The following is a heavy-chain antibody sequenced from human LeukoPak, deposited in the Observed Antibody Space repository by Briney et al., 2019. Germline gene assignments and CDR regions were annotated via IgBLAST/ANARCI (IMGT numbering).Heavy chain of an antibody. D-gene: IGHD2-15*01. CDR3: AREGGGGYYFDY. J-gene: IGHJ4*02. V-gene: IGHV1-2*02. Sequence: ASVKASCKASGYTFTGYYMHWVRQAPGQGLEWMGWINPNSGGTNYAQKFQGRVTMTRDTSISTAYMELSRLRSDDTAVYYCAREGGGGYYFDYWGQGTLVTVSS. CDR1: GYTFTGYY. CDR2: INPNSGGT.